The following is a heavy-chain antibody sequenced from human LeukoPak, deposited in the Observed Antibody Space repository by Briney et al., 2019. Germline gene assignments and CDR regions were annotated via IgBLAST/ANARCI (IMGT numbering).Heavy chain of an antibody. V-gene: IGHV1-18*01. CDR3: ARSGAISAVTEGYFYYYYMDV. D-gene: IGHD6-13*01. CDR2: ISAYNGNT. CDR1: GYTFTSYG. J-gene: IGHJ6*03. Sequence: ASVKVSCKASGYTFTSYGISWVRQAPGQGLEWMGWISAYNGNTNYAQKLQGRVTMTTDTSTSTVYMELSSLRSEDTAVYYCARSGAISAVTEGYFYYYYMDVWGKGTTVTVSS.